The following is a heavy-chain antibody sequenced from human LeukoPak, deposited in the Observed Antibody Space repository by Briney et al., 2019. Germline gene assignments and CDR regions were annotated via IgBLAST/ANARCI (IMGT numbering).Heavy chain of an antibody. J-gene: IGHJ4*02. CDR1: GFTVNSNY. CDR3: ARGGVGITTYFDY. CDR2: LYSDGKT. D-gene: IGHD1-1*01. V-gene: IGHV3-53*01. Sequence: GGSLRLSCAASGFTVNSNYMSWVRQAPGKGLEWVSVLYSDGKTFYADSVRGRFTISRDNSKNTLYLQMNSLRVEDTAVYYCARGGVGITTYFDYWGQGTLVTVSS.